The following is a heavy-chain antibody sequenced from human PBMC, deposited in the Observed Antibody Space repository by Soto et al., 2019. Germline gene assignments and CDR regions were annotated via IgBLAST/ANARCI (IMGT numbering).Heavy chain of an antibody. Sequence: GASVKVSCKASGYNISSYDIIWVRQAAGQGLGWMGWMDPNRGHSDSVQKFRGRVTITTDKSTSTAYMELSSLRSEDTAVYYCARDFMDGGNSENWFDPWGQGTLVTVSS. CDR1: GYNISSYD. J-gene: IGHJ5*02. D-gene: IGHD2-21*02. CDR2: MDPNRGHS. V-gene: IGHV1-8*01. CDR3: ARDFMDGGNSENWFDP.